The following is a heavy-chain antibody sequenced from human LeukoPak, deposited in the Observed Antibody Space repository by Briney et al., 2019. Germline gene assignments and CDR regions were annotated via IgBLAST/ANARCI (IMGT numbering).Heavy chain of an antibody. J-gene: IGHJ4*02. Sequence: GASVKVSCKASGYTFTSYDINWVRQATGQGLEWMGWMNPNSGNTGYAQKFQGRVTMTGNTSISTAYMELSSLRSEDTAVYYCARGGLLEMATITDYWGQGTLVTVSS. CDR1: GYTFTSYD. CDR3: ARGGLLEMATITDY. D-gene: IGHD5-24*01. V-gene: IGHV1-8*01. CDR2: MNPNSGNT.